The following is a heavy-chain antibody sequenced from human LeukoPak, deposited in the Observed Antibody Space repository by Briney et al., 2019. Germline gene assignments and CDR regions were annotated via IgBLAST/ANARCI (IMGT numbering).Heavy chain of an antibody. Sequence: SETLSLTCTVSGGFISSGGYYWSWIRQHPGKGPEWIAYIYNSGHTDYNLSLKSRVSISVDTSKNQFSLEMRSVTAADTAVYYCARVDGASVTSRGWFDPWGRGTLVAVSS. CDR3: ARVDGASVTSRGWFDP. D-gene: IGHD4-11*01. CDR2: IYNSGHT. CDR1: GGFISSGGYY. J-gene: IGHJ5*02. V-gene: IGHV4-31*03.